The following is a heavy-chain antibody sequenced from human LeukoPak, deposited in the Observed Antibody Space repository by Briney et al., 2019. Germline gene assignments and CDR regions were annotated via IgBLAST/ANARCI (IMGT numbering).Heavy chain of an antibody. Sequence: GRSLRLSCAASGFTFSSYAMHWVRQAPGKGLEWVAVISYDGSNKYYADSVKGRFTISRDNSKNTLYLQMNSLRAEDTAVYYCARDRSDIAVAGTSLDYWGQGTLVTVSS. CDR1: GFTFSSYA. J-gene: IGHJ4*02. V-gene: IGHV3-30-3*01. D-gene: IGHD6-19*01. CDR2: ISYDGSNK. CDR3: ARDRSDIAVAGTSLDY.